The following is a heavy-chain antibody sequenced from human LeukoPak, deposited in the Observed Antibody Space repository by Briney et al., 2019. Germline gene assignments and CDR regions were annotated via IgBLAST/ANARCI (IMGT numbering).Heavy chain of an antibody. CDR2: IYNSEIT. V-gene: IGHV4-4*09. J-gene: IGHJ2*01. D-gene: IGHD6-19*01. CDR3: ARFHSGPSGWYVLWYFDL. Sequence: SETLSLTCTVCGGSVCSYYWRWIRQPPGKGLVGSGYIYNSEITKYNSSLESRVTISVDTSKNQFFLKLSSVTAADTAVYYCARFHSGPSGWYVLWYFDLWGRGTLVPVSS. CDR1: GGSVCSYY.